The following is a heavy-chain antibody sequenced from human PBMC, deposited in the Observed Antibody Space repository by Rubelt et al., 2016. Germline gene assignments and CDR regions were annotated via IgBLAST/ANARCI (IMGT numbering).Heavy chain of an antibody. CDR1: GYTFTSYG. J-gene: IGHJ6*02. D-gene: IGHD3-16*01. V-gene: IGHV1-18*01. CDR3: ATLGGWFQDYGMDV. CDR2: ISAYNGNT. Sequence: VSCKASGYTFTSYGISWVRQAPGQGLEWMGSISAYNGNTNYAQKLQGRVTMTTDTSTSTAYMELRSLRSEDTAVYYCATLGGWFQDYGMDVWGQGTTVTVSS.